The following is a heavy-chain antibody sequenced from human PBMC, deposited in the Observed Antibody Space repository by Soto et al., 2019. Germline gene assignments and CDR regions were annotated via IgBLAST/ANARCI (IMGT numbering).Heavy chain of an antibody. V-gene: IGHV1-8*01. CDR3: ATTLWDTDYYYYGMYV. CDR2: MNPNSGNT. J-gene: IGHJ6*02. D-gene: IGHD1-26*01. CDR1: GYTFTSYD. Sequence: QVQLVQSGAEVKKPGASVKVSCKASGYTFTSYDINWVRQATGQGLEWMGWMNPNSGNTGYAQKFQGRVTMTRNTSISTAYKELSSLRSEDTAVYYCATTLWDTDYYYYGMYVWGQGTTVTVSS.